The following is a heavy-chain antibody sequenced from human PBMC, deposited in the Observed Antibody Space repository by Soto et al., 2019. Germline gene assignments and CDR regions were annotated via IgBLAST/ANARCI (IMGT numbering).Heavy chain of an antibody. CDR2: IYHSGSA. CDR3: ARADSLLIAKGFDL. V-gene: IGHV4-4*02. D-gene: IGHD2-21*01. CDR1: GGSIKTDNW. J-gene: IGHJ5*02. Sequence: WETLSLTCDVSGGSIKTDNWWTWVRQSPGKGLEWIGEIYHSGSALYNPSLNNRLTISIDKSKKQFSLTLTSVTAADTALYFCARADSLLIAKGFDLWGPGIQATVSS.